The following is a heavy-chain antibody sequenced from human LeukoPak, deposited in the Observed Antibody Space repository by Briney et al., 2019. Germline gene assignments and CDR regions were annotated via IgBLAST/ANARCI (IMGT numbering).Heavy chain of an antibody. Sequence: KPGGSLRLSCAASGFTFSSYSMNWVRQAPGKGLEWVSSISSSSSYIYYADSVKGRFTISRDNAKNSLYLQMNSLRAEDTAVYYCARRVGYSYGYGDYFDYWGQGTLVTVSS. V-gene: IGHV3-21*01. J-gene: IGHJ4*02. CDR3: ARRVGYSYGYGDYFDY. D-gene: IGHD5-18*01. CDR2: ISSSSSYI. CDR1: GFTFSSYS.